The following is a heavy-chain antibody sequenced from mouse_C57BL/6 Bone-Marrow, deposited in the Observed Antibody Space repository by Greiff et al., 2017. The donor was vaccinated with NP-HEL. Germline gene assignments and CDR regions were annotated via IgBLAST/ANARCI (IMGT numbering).Heavy chain of an antibody. CDR2: INPYNGDT. CDR1: GYSFTGYF. CDR3: ARKAYYGRSYEFAY. V-gene: IGHV1-20*01. Sequence: VQLQQSGPELVKPGASVKISCKASGYSFTGYFMNWVKQSHGKSLEWIGRINPYNGDTFYNQKFKGKATLTVDTSSSTAYMQLSSLTSEDSAVFYCARKAYYGRSYEFAYWGQGTLVTVSA. J-gene: IGHJ3*01. D-gene: IGHD1-1*01.